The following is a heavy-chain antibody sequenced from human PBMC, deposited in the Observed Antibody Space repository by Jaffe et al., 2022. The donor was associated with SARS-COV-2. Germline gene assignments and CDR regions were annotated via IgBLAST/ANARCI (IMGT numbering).Heavy chain of an antibody. CDR3: ARDLRYNYGYDY. CDR1: GFTFSDYY. J-gene: IGHJ4*02. CDR2: ISSSSTYT. D-gene: IGHD5-18*01. Sequence: QVQLVESGGGLVKPGGSLRLSCAASGFTFSDYYMSWIRQAPGKGLEWVSYISSSSTYTNYADSVKGRFTISRDNARNSLYLQINSLSAEDTAVYYCARDLRYNYGYDYWGQGTLVTVSS. V-gene: IGHV3-11*06.